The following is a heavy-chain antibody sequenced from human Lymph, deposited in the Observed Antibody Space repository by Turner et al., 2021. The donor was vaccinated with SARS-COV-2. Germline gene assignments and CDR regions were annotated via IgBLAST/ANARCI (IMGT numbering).Heavy chain of an antibody. CDR1: GGSISSRSYY. Sequence: QLQLQESGPGLVKPSETLSPTCAVSGGSISSRSYYWGWIRQPPGKGLEWIGSIHYSGNIYYNPSLKSRVTISVDTSKNQFSLQLSSVTAADTAMYCCAIRFLEYLLPTGFDPWGQGTLVTVSS. V-gene: IGHV4-39*01. J-gene: IGHJ5*02. CDR2: IHYSGNI. D-gene: IGHD3-3*01. CDR3: AIRFLEYLLPTGFDP.